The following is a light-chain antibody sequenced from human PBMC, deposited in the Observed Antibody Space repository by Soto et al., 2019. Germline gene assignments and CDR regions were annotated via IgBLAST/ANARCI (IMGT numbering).Light chain of an antibody. J-gene: IGLJ1*01. CDR3: NSYTSSSTYV. CDR2: DVS. CDR1: SSDLGGYNY. V-gene: IGLV2-14*01. Sequence: QSVLTQPASVSGSPGQSITISCTGTSSDLGGYNYVSWYQQHPGKAPKLMIYDVSYRPSGVSNRFSGSKSGNTASLTISGLQAEDEADYYCNSYTSSSTYVFGTGTKVTVL.